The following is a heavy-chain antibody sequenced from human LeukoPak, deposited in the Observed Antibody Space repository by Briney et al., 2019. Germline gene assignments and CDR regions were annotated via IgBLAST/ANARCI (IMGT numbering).Heavy chain of an antibody. J-gene: IGHJ5*01. D-gene: IGHD3-10*01. CDR1: GDSIGSYY. CDR2: IFYSGST. V-gene: IGHV4-59*01. Sequence: PSETLSLTCSASGDSIGSYYWTWIRQSAGKGLEWIGYIFYSGSTNYSPSLKSRVTISVDTSNNQFSLQLRSVTAADTAIYYCARGRARDGSFPWLDSWGQGTLVTVSS. CDR3: ARGRARDGSFPWLDS.